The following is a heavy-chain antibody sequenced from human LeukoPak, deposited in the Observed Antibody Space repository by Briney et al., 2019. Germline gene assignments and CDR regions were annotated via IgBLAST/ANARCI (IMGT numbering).Heavy chain of an antibody. CDR3: ARGGGLGLRY. V-gene: IGHV4-61*08. Sequence: SETLSLTCTVSGGSISSGGYYWSWIRQPPGKGLEWIGEINHSGSTKYNPSLKSRVTTSVDTSKNQSSLKLSSVTAADTAVYYCARGGGLGLRYWGQGTLVAVSS. CDR1: GGSISSGGYY. CDR2: INHSGST. J-gene: IGHJ4*02. D-gene: IGHD3-16*01.